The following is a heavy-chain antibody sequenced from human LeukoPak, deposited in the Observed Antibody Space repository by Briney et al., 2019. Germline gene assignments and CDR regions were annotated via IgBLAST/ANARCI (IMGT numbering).Heavy chain of an antibody. CDR3: ARDGGSYLDWFDP. J-gene: IGHJ5*02. V-gene: IGHV4-61*02. D-gene: IGHD1-26*01. Sequence: TLSLTCTVSGGSLSSGSYYWSWIRQPAGKGLEWIGRIYTSGSTNYNPSLKSRVTISVDTSKNQFSLKLSSVTAADTAVYYCARDGGSYLDWFDPWGQGTLVTVSS. CDR2: IYTSGST. CDR1: GGSLSSGSYY.